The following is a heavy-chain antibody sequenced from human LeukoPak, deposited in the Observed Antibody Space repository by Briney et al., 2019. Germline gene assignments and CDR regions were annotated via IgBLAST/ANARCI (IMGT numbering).Heavy chain of an antibody. V-gene: IGHV4-30-4*01. CDR2: IYYSGST. D-gene: IGHD6-13*01. CDR3: ARVYSSSWYVIFDY. CDR1: GGSISSGDYY. Sequence: SETLSLTCTVSGGSISSGDYYWSWIRQPPGKGLEWIGYIYYSGSTYYNPSLKSRVTISVDTSKNQFSLKLSSVTAADTAVYYCARVYSSSWYVIFDYWGQRTLVTVSS. J-gene: IGHJ4*02.